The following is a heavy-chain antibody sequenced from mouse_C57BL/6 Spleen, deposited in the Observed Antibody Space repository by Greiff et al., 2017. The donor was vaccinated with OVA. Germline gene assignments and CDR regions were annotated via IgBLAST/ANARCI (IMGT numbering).Heavy chain of an antibody. CDR1: GYTFTSYW. V-gene: IGHV1-50*01. Sequence: QVQLQQSGAELVKPGASVKLSCKASGYTFTSYWMQWVKQRPGQGLEWIGEIDPSDSYTNYNQKFKGKATLTVDTSSSTAYMQLSSLPSEDSAVYYCARGRQLRLPNYWGQGTTLTVSS. CDR2: IDPSDSYT. CDR3: ARGRQLRLPNY. J-gene: IGHJ2*01. D-gene: IGHD3-2*02.